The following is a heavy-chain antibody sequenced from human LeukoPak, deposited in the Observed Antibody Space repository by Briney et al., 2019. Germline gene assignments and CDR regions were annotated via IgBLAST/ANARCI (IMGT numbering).Heavy chain of an antibody. CDR3: ASGPGGYYDSSGYWDY. V-gene: IGHV4-38-2*02. J-gene: IGHJ4*02. CDR2: IYHSGST. Sequence: SETLSLTCTVSGYSTSSGYYWGWIRQPPGKGLEWIGSIYHSGSTYYNPSLKSRVAISVDTSKNQFSLKLSSVTAADTAVYYCASGPGGYYDSSGYWDYWGQGILVTVSS. D-gene: IGHD3-22*01. CDR1: GYSTSSGYY.